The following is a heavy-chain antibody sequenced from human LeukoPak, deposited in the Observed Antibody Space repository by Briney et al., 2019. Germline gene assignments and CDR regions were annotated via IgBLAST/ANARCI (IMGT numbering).Heavy chain of an antibody. CDR2: LYYGENA. D-gene: IGHD6-25*01. J-gene: IGHJ4*02. Sequence: SETLSLTCTVSGDSISPISSSTYYWGWIRQAPGKGLEWIGSLYYGENAHYNPSLKSRATLSVDTSDNQFSLKLTSVTAADAAVYFCARQLPTAAADPRGYFDYWGQGAVVTVSS. CDR1: GDSISPISSSTYY. V-gene: IGHV4-39*01. CDR3: ARQLPTAAADPRGYFDY.